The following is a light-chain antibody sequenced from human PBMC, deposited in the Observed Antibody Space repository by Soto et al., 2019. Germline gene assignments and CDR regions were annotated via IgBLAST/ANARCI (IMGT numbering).Light chain of an antibody. V-gene: IGKV1-17*01. CDR1: PDIRND. Sequence: DNKMTHSPSSLSACVGDRVTITCRASPDIRNDLGWYQQKPGKAPKRLIYAGSSLHSGVPSRFSGSGSGTEFTFTIRILQPEDFASYYCLEHNIHPHSFGGGTKVDIK. CDR3: LEHNIHPHS. CDR2: AGS. J-gene: IGKJ4*01.